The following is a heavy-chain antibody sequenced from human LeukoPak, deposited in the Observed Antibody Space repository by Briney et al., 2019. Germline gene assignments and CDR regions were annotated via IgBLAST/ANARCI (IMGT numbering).Heavy chain of an antibody. Sequence: SETLSLTCAVSGGSFSGYYWSWTRQPPGKGLEWIGEINHSGSTNYNPSLKSRVTISVDTSKNQFSLKLSSVTAADTAVYYCARGRATARFDYWGQGTLVTVSS. CDR2: INHSGST. J-gene: IGHJ4*02. CDR1: GGSFSGYY. V-gene: IGHV4-34*01. CDR3: ARGRATARFDY. D-gene: IGHD5-12*01.